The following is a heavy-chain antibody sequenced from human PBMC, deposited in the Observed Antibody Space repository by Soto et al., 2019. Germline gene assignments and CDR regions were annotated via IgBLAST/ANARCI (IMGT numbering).Heavy chain of an antibody. CDR2: IRGIGYST. CDR1: GFTCSSYA. V-gene: IGHV3-23*01. D-gene: IGHD2-2*01. CDR3: AKVSCTDCSSTQGLGFDI. Sequence: GGARRPSGAASGFTCSSYAISCVRQAPGKWLGWVSAIRGIGYSTYHADSVKGRFTISRDNSKNTLYLQMNSLRTEDTSVDYSAKVSCTDCSSTQGLGFDIWGQGTMVTVSS. J-gene: IGHJ3*02.